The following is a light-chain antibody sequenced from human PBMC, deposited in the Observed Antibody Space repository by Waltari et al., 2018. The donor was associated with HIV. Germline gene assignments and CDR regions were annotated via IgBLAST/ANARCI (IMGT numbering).Light chain of an antibody. V-gene: IGKV3-11*01. J-gene: IGKJ1*01. Sequence: EIVLPQSPATLSLSPGERATLSCRASPSVSSYLAWYRQKPGQAPRLLIYDASNRATGIPARFSGSGSGSDFTLTISSLGPEDFAVYYCQQRSNWPRTFGQGTKVEIK. CDR2: DAS. CDR3: QQRSNWPRT. CDR1: PSVSSY.